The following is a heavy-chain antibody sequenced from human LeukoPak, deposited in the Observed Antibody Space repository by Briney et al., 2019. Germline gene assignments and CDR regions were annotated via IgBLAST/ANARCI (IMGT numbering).Heavy chain of an antibody. V-gene: IGHV4-34*01. D-gene: IGHD3-3*01. J-gene: IGHJ5*02. CDR1: GGSFSGYY. CDR2: INHSGST. CDR3: ARGRDEEDFWSGYQSTSWFDP. Sequence: SETLSLTCAVYGGSFSGYYWSWIRQPPGKGLEWIGEINHSGSTNYNPSLKSRVTISVDTSKNQFSLKLSSVTAADTAVYYCARGRDEEDFWSGYQSTSWFDPWGQGTLVTVSS.